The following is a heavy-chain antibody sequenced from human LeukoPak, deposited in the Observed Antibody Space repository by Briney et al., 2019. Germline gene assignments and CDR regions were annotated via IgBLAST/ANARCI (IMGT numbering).Heavy chain of an antibody. CDR2: INPNSGGT. CDR3: ARTIVVVPAAKGEEAFDI. D-gene: IGHD2-2*01. Sequence: ASVKVSCKASGYTFTGYYMHWVRQAPGQGLEWMGWINPNSGGTNYAQKFQGRVTMTRDTSISTAYMELSRLRSDDTAVYYCARTIVVVPAAKGEEAFDIWGQGTMVTVSS. CDR1: GYTFTGYY. V-gene: IGHV1-2*02. J-gene: IGHJ3*02.